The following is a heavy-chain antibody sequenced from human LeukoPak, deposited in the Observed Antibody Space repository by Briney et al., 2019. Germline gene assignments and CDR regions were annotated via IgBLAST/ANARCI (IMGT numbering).Heavy chain of an antibody. CDR3: AKGTYYYGSGSYCMDV. CDR1: GFSFSIYG. Sequence: GGSLRLSCVASGFSFSIYGMTWVRQAPGKGLEWVSAISGSNGSTYYADSVKGRFTISRDNSKNTLYLQMNSLRAEDTAVYYCAKGTYYYGSGSYCMDVWGKGTTVTVSS. J-gene: IGHJ6*04. V-gene: IGHV3-23*01. D-gene: IGHD3-10*01. CDR2: ISGSNGST.